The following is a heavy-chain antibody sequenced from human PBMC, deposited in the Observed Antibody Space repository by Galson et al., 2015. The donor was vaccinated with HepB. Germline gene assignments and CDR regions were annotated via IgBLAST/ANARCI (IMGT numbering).Heavy chain of an antibody. Sequence: SVKVSCKVSGYTLTELSMHWVRQAPGKGLEWMGGFDPEDGETIYAQKFQGRVTMTEDTSTDTAYMELSSLRSEDTAVYYCATATEIVSSPGYWVQGTLVTASS. V-gene: IGHV1-24*01. D-gene: IGHD3-22*01. J-gene: IGHJ4*02. CDR3: ATATEIVSSPGY. CDR2: FDPEDGET. CDR1: GYTLTELS.